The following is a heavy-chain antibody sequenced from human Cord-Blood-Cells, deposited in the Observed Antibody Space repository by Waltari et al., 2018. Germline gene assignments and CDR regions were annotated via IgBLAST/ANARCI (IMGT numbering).Heavy chain of an antibody. V-gene: IGHV3-7*01. CDR1: TFSSYW. CDR3: ARGGDFDY. CDR2: IKQDGSEK. Sequence: TFSSYWMSWVRQAPGKGLEWVANIKQDGSEKYYVDSVKGRFTISRDNAKNSLYLQMNSLRAEDTAVYYCARGGDFDYWGQGTLVTVSS. J-gene: IGHJ4*02.